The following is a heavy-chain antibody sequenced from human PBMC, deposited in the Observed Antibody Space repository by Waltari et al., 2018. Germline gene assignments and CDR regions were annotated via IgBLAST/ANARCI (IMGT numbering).Heavy chain of an antibody. V-gene: IGHV4-34*01. D-gene: IGHD3-10*01. CDR3: ARGNYYGSGNWFDP. CDR1: GGSFSGYY. Sequence: QVQLQQWGAGLLKPSETLSLTCAVYGGSFSGYYWSWIRQPPGKGLEWIGEINHSGSTTYNPSLKSRVTISVDTSKNQFSLKLSSVTAADTAVYYCARGNYYGSGNWFDPWGQGTLVTVSS. CDR2: INHSGST. J-gene: IGHJ5*02.